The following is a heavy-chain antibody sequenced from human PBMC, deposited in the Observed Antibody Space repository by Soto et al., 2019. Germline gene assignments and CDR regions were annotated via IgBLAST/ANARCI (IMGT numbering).Heavy chain of an antibody. J-gene: IGHJ4*02. CDR3: ARGRYSGSYSSGDDY. Sequence: SETLSLTCAVYGGSFSSYYWSWIRQPPGKGLEWIGEINHSGSTNYNPSLKSRVTISVDTSKNQFSLKLSSVTAADTAVYYCARGRYSGSYSSGDDYWGQGTLVTVSS. V-gene: IGHV4-34*01. CDR1: GGSFSSYY. CDR2: INHSGST. D-gene: IGHD1-26*01.